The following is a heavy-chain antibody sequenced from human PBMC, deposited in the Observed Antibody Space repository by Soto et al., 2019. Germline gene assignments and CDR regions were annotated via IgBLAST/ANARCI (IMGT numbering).Heavy chain of an antibody. CDR1: GGTFTNYA. V-gene: IGHV1-69*01. J-gene: IGHJ5*01. CDR3: AIVAYTSRATHWFHC. Sequence: QVQLVQSGAEVKKPGSSVKVSCKASGGTFTNYAVSWVRQAPGQRLEWTGDIIPIFGTTNYAQKFQSRVTIAADEATRTGYMELTNLRSEDTRLYSCAIVAYTSRATHWFHCWGHGTLVTVSS. CDR2: IIPIFGTT. D-gene: IGHD3-16*01.